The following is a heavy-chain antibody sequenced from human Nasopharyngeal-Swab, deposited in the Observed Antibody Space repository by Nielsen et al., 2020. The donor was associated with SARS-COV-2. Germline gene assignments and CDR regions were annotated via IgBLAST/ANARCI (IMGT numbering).Heavy chain of an antibody. CDR2: ISSSSSYI. D-gene: IGHD3-3*01. CDR3: ARDGLGYDFWSAYFMDV. V-gene: IGHV3-21*01. Sequence: WIRQPPGKGREWVSSISSSSSYIYYADSVKGRFTISRDNAKNSLYLQMNSLRAEDTAVYYCARDGLGYDFWSAYFMDVWGQGTTVTVSS. J-gene: IGHJ6*02.